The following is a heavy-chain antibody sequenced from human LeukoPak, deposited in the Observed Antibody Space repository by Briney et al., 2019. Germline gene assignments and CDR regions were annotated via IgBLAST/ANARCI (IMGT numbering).Heavy chain of an antibody. CDR1: GFTFKLYW. D-gene: IGHD2-15*01. CDR3: VRGGPSTWS. Sequence: GGSLRLSCAASGFTFKLYWKHWVRQVPGRGPVWVSRINHDGSDTIYADSVRGRFTISRDDAKNTLYLQMNNLRAEDTAVYYCVRGGPSTWSWGQGTLVTVSS. V-gene: IGHV3-74*01. J-gene: IGHJ5*02. CDR2: INHDGSDT.